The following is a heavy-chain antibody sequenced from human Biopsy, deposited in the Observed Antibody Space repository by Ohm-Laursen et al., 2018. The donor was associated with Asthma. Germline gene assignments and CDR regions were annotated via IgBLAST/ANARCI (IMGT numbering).Heavy chain of an antibody. Sequence: SDTLSLTWPVSADSISSNNFYWGWIRQPPGKGLEWIATISYTGSTYYNPSLKSRVTISVDTSKNQFSLKLSSVTAADTAVYYCARDLSFYDSSGYYRRWFDPWGQGTLVTVSS. CDR1: ADSISSNNFY. J-gene: IGHJ5*02. CDR3: ARDLSFYDSSGYYRRWFDP. D-gene: IGHD3-22*01. CDR2: ISYTGST. V-gene: IGHV4-39*02.